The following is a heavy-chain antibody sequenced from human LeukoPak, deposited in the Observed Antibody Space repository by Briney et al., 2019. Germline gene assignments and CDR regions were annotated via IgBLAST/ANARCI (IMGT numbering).Heavy chain of an antibody. J-gene: IGHJ6*03. V-gene: IGHV4-34*01. Sequence: SETLSLTCAVYGGSFSGYYWSWIRQPPGKGLEWIGEINHSGSTNYNPSLKSRVTISVDTSKNQFSLKLSSVTAADTAVYYCARGGPNTARGISYYYYYMDVWGKGITATVPS. D-gene: IGHD5-18*01. CDR3: ARGGPNTARGISYYYYYMDV. CDR1: GGSFSGYY. CDR2: INHSGST.